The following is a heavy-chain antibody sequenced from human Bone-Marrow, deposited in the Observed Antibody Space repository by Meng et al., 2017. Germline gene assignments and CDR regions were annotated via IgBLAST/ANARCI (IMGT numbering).Heavy chain of an antibody. CDR1: GGTFSSYA. CDR2: IIPIFGTA. Sequence: GQLGESGAEVKKPGSSVKVSCKASGGTFSSYAISWVRQAPGQGLEWMGGIIPIFGTANYAQKFQGRVTITADKSTSTAYMELSSLRSEDTAVYYCARAWNYYDSSGYYYYFDYWGQGTLVTVSS. V-gene: IGHV1-69*06. J-gene: IGHJ4*02. CDR3: ARAWNYYDSSGYYYYFDY. D-gene: IGHD3-22*01.